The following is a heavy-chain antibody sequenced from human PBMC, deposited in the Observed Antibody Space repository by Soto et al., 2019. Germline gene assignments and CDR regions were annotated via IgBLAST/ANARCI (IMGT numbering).Heavy chain of an antibody. CDR3: ARDRSSYFDY. J-gene: IGHJ4*02. Sequence: GGSLRLSCAASGFTFSSYGMHWVRQAPGKGLEWVAVIWYDGSHTYYADSVKGRFTISRDNSRNTLYLQMNSLRAEDTAVYYCARDRSSYFDYWGQGALVTVSS. V-gene: IGHV3-33*01. CDR2: IWYDGSHT. CDR1: GFTFSSYG.